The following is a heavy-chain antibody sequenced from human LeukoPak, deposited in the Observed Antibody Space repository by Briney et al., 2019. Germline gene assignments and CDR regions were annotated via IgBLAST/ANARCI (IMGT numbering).Heavy chain of an antibody. V-gene: IGHV4-59*01. D-gene: IGHD3-10*01. CDR2: IYYSGST. CDR1: GGSISSYY. Sequence: SETLSLTCTVSGGSISSYYWSWIRQPAGKGLEWIGYIYYSGSTNYNPSLKSRVTISVDTSKNQFSLKLSSVTAADTAVYYCARGSPLGITMVRGANYGMDVWGQGTTVTVSS. J-gene: IGHJ6*02. CDR3: ARGSPLGITMVRGANYGMDV.